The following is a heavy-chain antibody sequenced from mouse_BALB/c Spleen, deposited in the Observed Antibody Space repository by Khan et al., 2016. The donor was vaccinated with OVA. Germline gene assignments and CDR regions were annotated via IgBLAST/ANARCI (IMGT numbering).Heavy chain of an antibody. V-gene: IGHV3-2*02. D-gene: IGHD2-14*01. CDR3: ASELVRYYAMDY. CDR2: ITNSGST. J-gene: IGHJ4*01. Sequence: EVQLQESGPGLVKPSQSLSLTCTVTGYSITRDYAWNWIRQFPGNKLEWMGYITNSGSTNYNPSLKSRISITRDTSKNQFFLQLNSVTTEDTARYCYASELVRYYAMDYWGQGTSVTVSS. CDR1: GYSITRDYA.